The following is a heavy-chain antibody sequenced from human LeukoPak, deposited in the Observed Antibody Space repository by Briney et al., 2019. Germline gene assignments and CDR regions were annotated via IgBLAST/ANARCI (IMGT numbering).Heavy chain of an antibody. CDR2: ISGSGGST. J-gene: IGHJ6*03. Sequence: PGGSLRLSCAASGFTFSSYAMSWARQAPGKGLEWVSAISGSGGSTYYADSVKGRFTISRDNSKNTLYLQMNSLRAEDTAVYYCAKSHGWFDDYYYMDVWGKGTTVTVSS. D-gene: IGHD2-15*01. CDR1: GFTFSSYA. CDR3: AKSHGWFDDYYYMDV. V-gene: IGHV3-23*01.